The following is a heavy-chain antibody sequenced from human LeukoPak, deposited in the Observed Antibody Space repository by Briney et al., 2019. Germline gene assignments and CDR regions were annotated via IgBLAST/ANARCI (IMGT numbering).Heavy chain of an antibody. CDR3: ARGAVGAFGSYYYYGMDV. V-gene: IGHV1-69*04. CDR2: IIPILGIA. J-gene: IGHJ6*02. Sequence: SVKVSCKASGGTFSSYAISWVRQAPGQGLEWMGRIIPILGIANYAQKFQGRVTITADKSTSTAYMELSSLRSEDTAVYYCARGAVGAFGSYYYYGMDVWGQGTTVTVSS. CDR1: GGTFSSYA. D-gene: IGHD1-26*01.